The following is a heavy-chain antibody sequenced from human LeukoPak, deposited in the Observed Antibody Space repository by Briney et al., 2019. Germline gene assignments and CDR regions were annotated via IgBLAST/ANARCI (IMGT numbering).Heavy chain of an antibody. CDR2: ISGSGGST. CDR3: AKVVAGMGSSDYYYYYGMDV. J-gene: IGHJ6*02. CDR1: GFTFSSYA. D-gene: IGHD6-19*01. V-gene: IGHV3-23*01. Sequence: GGSLRLSCEASGFTFSSYAMSWVRQAPGKGLEWVSAISGSGGSTYYADSVKGRFTISRDNSKNTLYLQMNSLRAEDTAVYYCAKVVAGMGSSDYYYYYGMDVRGQGTTVTVSS.